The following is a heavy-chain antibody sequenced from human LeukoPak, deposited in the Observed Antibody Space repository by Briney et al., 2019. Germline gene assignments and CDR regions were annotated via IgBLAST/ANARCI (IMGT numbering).Heavy chain of an antibody. CDR1: GYTFTSYY. J-gene: IGHJ4*02. D-gene: IGHD3-3*01. V-gene: IGHV1-46*01. CDR2: INPSGGST. Sequence: ASVKVSCKASGYTFTSYYMHWVRQAPGQGLEWMGIINPSGGSTSYAQKFQGRVTMTRDTSTSTVYMELSSLRSEDTAVYYCARDADEDFWSGYSHILLDHWGQGTLVTVSS. CDR3: ARDADEDFWSGYSHILLDH.